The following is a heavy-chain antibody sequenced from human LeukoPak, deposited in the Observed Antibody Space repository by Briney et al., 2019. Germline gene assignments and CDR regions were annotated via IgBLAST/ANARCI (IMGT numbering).Heavy chain of an antibody. V-gene: IGHV4-39*01. J-gene: IGHJ4*02. D-gene: IGHD5-18*01. Sequence: SETLSLTCIVSGGSISSSSYYWGWIRQPPGKGLEWIGSIYYTGSTHYNPSLKSRVSISVDTSKNQFSLKLSSVTAADTAVYYCARRGYGRNYFDYWGQGTLVTVSS. CDR1: GGSISSSSYY. CDR3: ARRGYGRNYFDY. CDR2: IYYTGST.